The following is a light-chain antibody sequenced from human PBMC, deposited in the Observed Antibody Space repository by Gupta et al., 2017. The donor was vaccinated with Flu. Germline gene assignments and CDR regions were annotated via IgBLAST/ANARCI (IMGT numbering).Light chain of an antibody. CDR2: AAS. CDR3: QQYYSYPVT. Sequence: TGDRVTITCRASQGISSYLAWYQQKPGKAPKLLIYAASTLQSGVPSRFSGSGSGTDFTLTISCLQSEDFATYYCQQYYSYPVTFGQGTKVEI. CDR1: QGISSY. J-gene: IGKJ1*01. V-gene: IGKV1-8*01.